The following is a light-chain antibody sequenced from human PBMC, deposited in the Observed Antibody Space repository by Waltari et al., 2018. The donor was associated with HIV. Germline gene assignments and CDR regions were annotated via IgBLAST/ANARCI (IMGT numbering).Light chain of an antibody. Sequence: QSVLTQPPSASGTPGQRVTISCSESTSKIGGNDVHWHQHLPGTAPKLLISRNNGRASRVPNRSSGSKSGTSASLAISGLRSGDEADYYCATWADRSSGPVVFGGGTKVTVL. J-gene: IGLJ2*01. CDR3: ATWADRSSGPVV. V-gene: IGLV1-47*01. CDR1: TSKIGGND. CDR2: RNN.